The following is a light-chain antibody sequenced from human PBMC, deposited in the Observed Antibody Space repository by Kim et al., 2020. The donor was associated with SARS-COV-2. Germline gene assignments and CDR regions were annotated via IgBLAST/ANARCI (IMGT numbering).Light chain of an antibody. J-gene: IGLJ2*01. V-gene: IGLV3-1*01. CDR3: QAWDSSTAVV. Sequence: VPPGQTASTTCSGDKLADKYACWYQQKPGQSPVLVIYQDSKRPSGIPERFSGSNSGNTATLTISGTQAMDEADYYCQAWDSSTAVVFGGGTQLTFL. CDR2: QDS. CDR1: KLADKY.